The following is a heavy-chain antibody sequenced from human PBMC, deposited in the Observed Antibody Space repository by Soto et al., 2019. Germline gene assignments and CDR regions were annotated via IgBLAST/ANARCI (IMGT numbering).Heavy chain of an antibody. J-gene: IGHJ3*02. Sequence: EVQLLESGGGLVQPGGSLRLSCAASGFTFSSYAMSWVRQAPGKGLEWVSAISGSGGSTYYADSVKGRFTISRDNSKNALYLQMNSRRAEDTVVYYCAKGVYSGYDGEAFDIWGQGTMVTVSS. D-gene: IGHD5-12*01. V-gene: IGHV3-23*01. CDR3: AKGVYSGYDGEAFDI. CDR1: GFTFSSYA. CDR2: ISGSGGST.